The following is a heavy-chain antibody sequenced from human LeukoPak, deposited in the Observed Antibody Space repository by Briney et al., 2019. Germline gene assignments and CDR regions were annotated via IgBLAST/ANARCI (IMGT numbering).Heavy chain of an antibody. Sequence: GGSLRLSCAASGFTFSSYWMHWVRQAPGKGLVWVSRITSDGSDTSYADSVKGRFTSSRDNAKNTLYLQMNSLRAEDTAVYYCVRVSHNDFYYFDYWGQGTLVTVSS. J-gene: IGHJ4*02. D-gene: IGHD3-3*01. CDR2: ITSDGSDT. CDR1: GFTFSSYW. V-gene: IGHV3-74*01. CDR3: VRVSHNDFYYFDY.